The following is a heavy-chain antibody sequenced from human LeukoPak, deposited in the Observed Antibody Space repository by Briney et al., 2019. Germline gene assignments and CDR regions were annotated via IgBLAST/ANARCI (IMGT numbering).Heavy chain of an antibody. J-gene: IGHJ4*02. V-gene: IGHV3-23*01. CDR2: ISGSGGST. CDR1: GFTFSTFA. CDR3: ASIVVVVAALDY. D-gene: IGHD2-15*01. Sequence: GGSLRLSCAASGFTFSTFAMIWVRQPPGKGLEWVSAISGSGGSTYYADSVKGRFTISRDNSKNTLYLQMNSLRAEDTAVYYCASIVVVVAALDYWGQGTLVTVSS.